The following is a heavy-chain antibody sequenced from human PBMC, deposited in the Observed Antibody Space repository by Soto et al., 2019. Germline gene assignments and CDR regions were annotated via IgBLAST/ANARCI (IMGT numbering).Heavy chain of an antibody. J-gene: IGHJ4*02. V-gene: IGHV3-30*18. Sequence: GGSLRLSCAASGFTFSSYGMHWVRQAPGKGLEWVAVISYDGSNKYYADSVKGRFTISRDNSKNTLYLQMNSLRAEDTAVYYCAKDLGLGTYYFDYWGQGTLVTVSS. CDR1: GFTFSSYG. CDR3: AKDLGLGTYYFDY. CDR2: ISYDGSNK. D-gene: IGHD7-27*01.